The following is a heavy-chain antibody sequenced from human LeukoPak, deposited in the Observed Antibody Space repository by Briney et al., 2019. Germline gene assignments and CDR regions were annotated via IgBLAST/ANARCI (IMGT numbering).Heavy chain of an antibody. V-gene: IGHV3-23*01. Sequence: GGSLSLSCAASGFSISNSAMSWVRQAPGKGLEWVALIIASSGSTFYADSVKGRLTISRDNSTNTLFLKMISLRAEDTAVYYCAKGAYDYIEMGYFDYWGQGTLVTVSS. CDR3: AKGAYDYIEMGYFDY. J-gene: IGHJ4*02. D-gene: IGHD5-12*01. CDR1: GFSISNSA. CDR2: IIASSGST.